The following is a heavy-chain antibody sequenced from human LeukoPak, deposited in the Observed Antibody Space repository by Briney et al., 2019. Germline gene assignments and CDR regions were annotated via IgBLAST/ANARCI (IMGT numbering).Heavy chain of an antibody. CDR1: GFTFSSYW. CDR2: INCDGSST. Sequence: GGSLRLSCAASGFTFSSYWMHWVRRAPGKGVVWVSRINCDGSSTSYADSVKGRFTISRDNAKNTLYLQMSSLRAEDTAVYYCARVTRDYDILTGYSYNWFDPWGQGTLVTVSS. D-gene: IGHD3-9*01. J-gene: IGHJ5*02. V-gene: IGHV3-74*01. CDR3: ARVTRDYDILTGYSYNWFDP.